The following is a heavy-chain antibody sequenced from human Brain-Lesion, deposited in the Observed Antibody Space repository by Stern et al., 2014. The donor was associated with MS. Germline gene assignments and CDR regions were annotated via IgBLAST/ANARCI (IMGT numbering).Heavy chain of an antibody. Sequence: QDQLVESGAEVKKPGASVKVSCKVSGYTLTELSIHWVRQAPRKGLEWIGGFDPEDGETIYAQKFQGRVTMNEDTSTDTAYMELSSLRSEDTAVYYCATLSPGAGGNYYRHFDYWGQGTLVTVSS. J-gene: IGHJ4*02. V-gene: IGHV1-24*01. CDR3: ATLSPGAGGNYYRHFDY. D-gene: IGHD1-26*01. CDR2: FDPEDGET. CDR1: GYTLTELS.